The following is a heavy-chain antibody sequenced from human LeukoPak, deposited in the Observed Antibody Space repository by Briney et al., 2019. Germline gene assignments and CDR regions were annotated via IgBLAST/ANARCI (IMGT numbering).Heavy chain of an antibody. CDR1: GFAFNSCE. J-gene: IGHJ4*02. CDR3: ARARYTSGWETLDY. Sequence: AGGSLRLSCIASGFAFNSCEMNWVRQAPGKGLEWVSYISSSGSIKHYADSVKGRFTISRDNAKNSLYLQMNSLRAEDTAVYYCARARYTSGWETLDYWGQGTLVTVSS. V-gene: IGHV3-48*03. D-gene: IGHD6-19*01. CDR2: ISSSGSIK.